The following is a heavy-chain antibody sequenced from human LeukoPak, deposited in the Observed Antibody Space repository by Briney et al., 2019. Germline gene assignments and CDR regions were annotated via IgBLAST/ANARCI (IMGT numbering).Heavy chain of an antibody. Sequence: PSETLSLTCTVSGGSISSSSYYWGWIRQPPGKGLEWIGSIYYSGSTYYNPSLKSRVTISVDTSKYQFSLKLSSVTAADTAVYYCERGNVRGVIIGWFDPWGQGTLVTVSS. V-gene: IGHV4-39*07. CDR1: GGSISSSSYY. CDR2: IYYSGST. J-gene: IGHJ5*02. CDR3: ERGNVRGVIIGWFDP. D-gene: IGHD3-10*01.